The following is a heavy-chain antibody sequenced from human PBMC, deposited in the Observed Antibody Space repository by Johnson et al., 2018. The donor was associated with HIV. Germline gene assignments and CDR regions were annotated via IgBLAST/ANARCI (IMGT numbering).Heavy chain of an antibody. V-gene: IGHV3-9*01. CDR3: ARDLGPSRWLARDAFDI. Sequence: EVQLVESGGGLVQPGRSLRLSCAASGFTFDDYAMHWVRQAPGKGLEWVSSISCNSGSIGYADSGKGRFTSSNANAKNSLYLQMNCLRAEDTALYYCARDLGPSRWLARDAFDIWGQGKWSPSLQ. CDR1: GFTFDDYA. J-gene: IGHJ3*02. CDR2: ISCNSGSI. D-gene: IGHD6-19*01.